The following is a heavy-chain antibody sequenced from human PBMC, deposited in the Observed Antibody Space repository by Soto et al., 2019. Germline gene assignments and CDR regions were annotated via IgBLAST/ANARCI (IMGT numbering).Heavy chain of an antibody. Sequence: PGGSLRLSCAASGFTFSRYGMHVGRQAPGKGLEWVAVISYDGSNKYYADSVKGRFTISRDNSKNTLYLQMNSLRAEDTAVYYFAKDEGPPICSSTSGYWDYCGQRTLVTVSA. CDR1: GFTFSRYG. J-gene: IGHJ4*02. CDR2: ISYDGSNK. CDR3: AKDEGPPICSSTSGYWDY. V-gene: IGHV3-30*18. D-gene: IGHD2-2*01.